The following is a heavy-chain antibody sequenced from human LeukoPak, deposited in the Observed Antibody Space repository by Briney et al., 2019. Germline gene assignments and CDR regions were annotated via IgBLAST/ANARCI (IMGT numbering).Heavy chain of an antibody. Sequence: GGSLRLSCAASGFTFSSYAMSWVRQAPGKGLEWVSAISGSGGSTYYADSVKGRFTISRDNSKNTLYLQMNSLRAEDTAVYYCAKMMVLRFLEWLSHGDGMDVWGQGTTVTVSS. CDR3: AKMMVLRFLEWLSHGDGMDV. V-gene: IGHV3-23*01. CDR2: ISGSGGST. J-gene: IGHJ6*02. CDR1: GFTFSSYA. D-gene: IGHD3-3*01.